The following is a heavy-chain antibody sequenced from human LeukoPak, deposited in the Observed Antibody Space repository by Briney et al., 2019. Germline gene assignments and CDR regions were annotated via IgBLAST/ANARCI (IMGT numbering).Heavy chain of an antibody. J-gene: IGHJ6*03. V-gene: IGHV4-34*01. CDR3: ARLDGKVRGVNLYYYYYMDV. Sequence: PSETLSLTCAVYGGSFSGYYWSWIRQPPGKGLEWIGEINHSGSTNYNPSLKSRVTISVDTSKNQFSLKLSSVTAADTAVYYCARLDGKVRGVNLYYYYYMDVWGKGTTVTISS. D-gene: IGHD3-10*01. CDR2: INHSGST. CDR1: GGSFSGYY.